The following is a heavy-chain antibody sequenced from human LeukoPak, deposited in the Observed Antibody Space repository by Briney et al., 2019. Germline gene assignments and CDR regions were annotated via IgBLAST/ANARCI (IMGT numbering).Heavy chain of an antibody. J-gene: IGHJ4*02. D-gene: IGHD2-15*01. V-gene: IGHV4-34*01. CDR2: IQYSADT. Sequence: SEALSVTCAVYGVSFSDYYWSWIRQPPGEGLGWIGEIQYSADTNYNPSLNRRVNISVDTSKNQLSLKLSSETAADTAVYFCARGHRRVLIDDRGQGTQVTVSS. CDR1: GVSFSDYY. CDR3: ARGHRRVLIDD.